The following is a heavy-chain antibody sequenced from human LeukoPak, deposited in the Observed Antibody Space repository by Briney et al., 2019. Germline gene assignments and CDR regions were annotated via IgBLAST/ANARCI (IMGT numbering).Heavy chain of an antibody. CDR1: GFTFSNYG. CDR3: AKDRNYDSGGYSNFDY. J-gene: IGHJ4*02. V-gene: IGHV3-23*01. D-gene: IGHD3-22*01. CDR2: LSGSGGNT. Sequence: GGSLRLSCAASGFTFSNYGMSWVRQAPGKGLEWVSSLSGSGGNTHYADSVKGRFTISRDYSKNTLYLQMNSLRADDTAIYYCAKDRNYDSGGYSNFDYWGQGTLVTVSS.